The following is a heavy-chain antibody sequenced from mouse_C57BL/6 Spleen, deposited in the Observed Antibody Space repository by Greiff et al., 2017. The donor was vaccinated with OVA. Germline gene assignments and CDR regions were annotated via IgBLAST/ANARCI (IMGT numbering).Heavy chain of an antibody. CDR3: TRGGYSNYVWYFDV. CDR1: GYTFTDYE. J-gene: IGHJ1*03. V-gene: IGHV1-15*01. Sequence: QVQLQQSGAELVRPGASVTLSCKASGYTFTDYEMHWVKQTPVHGLEWIGAIDPETGGTAYNQKFKGKAILTADKSSSTAYMELRSLTSEDSAVYYCTRGGYSNYVWYFDVWGTGTTVTVSS. CDR2: IDPETGGT. D-gene: IGHD2-5*01.